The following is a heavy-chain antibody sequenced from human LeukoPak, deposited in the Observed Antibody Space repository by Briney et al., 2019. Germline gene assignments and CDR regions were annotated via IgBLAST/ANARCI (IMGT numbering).Heavy chain of an antibody. Sequence: PGGSLRLSCAGSGFTFSSYSVKWVRQAPGKGLEWVSYISSSSSTIYYADSVKGRFTISRDNAKNSLYLQMNSLRAEDTAVYYCARRIRVAVPATALGAFDIWGQGTMVTVSS. CDR1: GFTFSSYS. CDR2: ISSSSSTI. V-gene: IGHV3-48*04. D-gene: IGHD2-2*01. J-gene: IGHJ3*02. CDR3: ARRIRVAVPATALGAFDI.